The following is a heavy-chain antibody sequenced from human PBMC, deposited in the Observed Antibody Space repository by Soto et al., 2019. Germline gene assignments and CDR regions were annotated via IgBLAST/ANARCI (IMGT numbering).Heavy chain of an antibody. V-gene: IGHV3-33*01. CDR3: ARTDVRGAFDI. CDR1: GFTFSSYG. Sequence: GGSLRLSCAASGFTFSSYGMHWVRQAPGKGLEWVAVIWYDGSNKYYADSVKGRFTISRDNSKNTLYLQMNSLRAEDTAVYYYARTDVRGAFDIWGQGTMVTVSS. J-gene: IGHJ3*02. CDR2: IWYDGSNK. D-gene: IGHD3-3*01.